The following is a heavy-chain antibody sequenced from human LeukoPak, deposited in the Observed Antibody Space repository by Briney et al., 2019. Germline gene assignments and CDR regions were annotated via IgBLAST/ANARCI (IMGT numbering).Heavy chain of an antibody. CDR2: ISSSGSTS. J-gene: IGHJ5*02. Sequence: PGGSLRLSCAASGFTFSTYNMNWVRQAPGKGLGWISYISSSGSTSIYADSVRGRLSISRDNAKNSLYLQMNSLRAEDTAIYYCARDLVYGSGSLNAWGQGTLVTVSS. CDR3: ARDLVYGSGSLNA. V-gene: IGHV3-48*01. CDR1: GFTFSTYN. D-gene: IGHD3-10*01.